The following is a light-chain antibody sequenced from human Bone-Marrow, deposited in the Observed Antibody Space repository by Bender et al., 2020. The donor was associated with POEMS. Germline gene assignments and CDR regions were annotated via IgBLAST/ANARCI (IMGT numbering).Light chain of an antibody. V-gene: IGLV2-8*01. J-gene: IGLJ2*01. Sequence: QSALTQPPSASGSPGQSVTISCAGSSSDIGGDPYVSWYRQHPGKAPRLIMYDVNSRPSGVPVRSSGSNSGTTAPLTASGLQAEEEAYYYCSSYGGVSILFGGGTTLTVL. CDR2: DVN. CDR1: SSDIGGDPY. CDR3: SSYGGVSIL.